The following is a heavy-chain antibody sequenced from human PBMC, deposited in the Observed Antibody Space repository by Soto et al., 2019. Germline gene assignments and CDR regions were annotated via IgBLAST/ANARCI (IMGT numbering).Heavy chain of an antibody. V-gene: IGHV3-74*01. CDR2: ISINGGST. Sequence: EVQLVESGGGLVQPGGSKRLSCAGSGFTFSSYWMHWVRQAPGKGLVWVSRISINGGSTSYADSVKGRFTISRDNAKNTLYLPMNSLRAEDTAVYYCASGGVAGSGTYYNDNWGRGTLVTVSS. CDR1: GFTFSSYW. J-gene: IGHJ4*02. CDR3: ASGGVAGSGTYYNDN. D-gene: IGHD3-10*01.